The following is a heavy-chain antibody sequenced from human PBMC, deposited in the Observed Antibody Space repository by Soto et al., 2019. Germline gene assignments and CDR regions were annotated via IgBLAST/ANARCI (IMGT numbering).Heavy chain of an antibody. CDR2: IIPSSRTT. CDR1: GGTFGRSG. J-gene: IGHJ4*02. Sequence: QVQLVQSGTEVKKPGSSVKVSCKASGGTFGRSGFIWMRQAPGQGLEWMGGIIPSSRTTNYAQKFQGRVTITADHFTSTVYMEMRSLRSEDTAVYYCARGPPTTGSGYRWGVDYWGQGTRVIVSS. V-gene: IGHV1-69*01. D-gene: IGHD4-4*01. CDR3: ARGPPTTGSGYRWGVDY.